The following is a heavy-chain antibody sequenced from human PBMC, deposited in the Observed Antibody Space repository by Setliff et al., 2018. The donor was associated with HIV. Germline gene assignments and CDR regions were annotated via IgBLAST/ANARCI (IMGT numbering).Heavy chain of an antibody. CDR3: ARVSMVRGVIHYYNYGMDV. Sequence: SEILSLTCTVSGGSISSGSYYWSWIRQPAGKGLEWIGRIFSSGSTSYNPSLKSRVTMSVDTSKNQFSVKLTSVTAADTAVYYCARVSMVRGVIHYYNYGMDVWGQGTTVTSP. D-gene: IGHD3-10*01. V-gene: IGHV4-61*02. CDR2: IFSSGST. J-gene: IGHJ6*02. CDR1: GGSISSGSYY.